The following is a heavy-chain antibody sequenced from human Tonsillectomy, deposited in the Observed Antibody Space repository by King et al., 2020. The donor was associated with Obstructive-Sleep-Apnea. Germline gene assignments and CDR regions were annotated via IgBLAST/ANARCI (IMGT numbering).Heavy chain of an antibody. J-gene: IGHJ3*02. CDR3: ARDRLRLRGSGDAFDI. CDR2: ISAYNGNT. V-gene: IGHV1-18*04. D-gene: IGHD5-12*01. CDR1: GYTFTSYG. Sequence: VQLVESGAEVKKPGASVKVSCKASGYTFTSYGISWVRQAPGQGLEWMGWISAYNGNTNYAQKLQGRVTMTTDTSTGTAYMELRRLRSDDTAVYYCARDRLRLRGSGDAFDIWGQGTMVTVSS.